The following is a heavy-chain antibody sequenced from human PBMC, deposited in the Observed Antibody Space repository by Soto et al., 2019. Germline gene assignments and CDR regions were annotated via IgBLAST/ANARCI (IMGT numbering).Heavy chain of an antibody. CDR3: ARHLRGALGAVAGTDSGGYGMDV. CDR2: IYPGDSDT. CDR1: GYSFTSYW. J-gene: IGHJ6*02. Sequence: GESLKISCKGSGYSFTSYWIGWVRQMPGKGLEWMGIIYPGDSDTRYSPSFQGQVTISADKSISTAYLQWSSLKASDTAMYYCARHLRGALGAVAGTDSGGYGMDVWGQGTTVTVS. D-gene: IGHD6-19*01. V-gene: IGHV5-51*01.